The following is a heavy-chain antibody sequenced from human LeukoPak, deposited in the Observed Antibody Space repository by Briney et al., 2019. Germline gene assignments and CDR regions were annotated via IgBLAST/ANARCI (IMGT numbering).Heavy chain of an antibody. CDR3: ARGVNSGYDPNWFDP. J-gene: IGHJ5*02. Sequence: PSETLSLTCTVSGDSISSSSYYWGWIRQPPGKGLEWIGTIYYCGNTYYSPSLKSRVTVSVDTSKNQFSLKLTSVTAADTAVYYCARGVNSGYDPNWFDPWGQGTLVTVSS. CDR1: GDSISSSSYY. CDR2: IYYCGNT. D-gene: IGHD5-12*01. V-gene: IGHV4-39*07.